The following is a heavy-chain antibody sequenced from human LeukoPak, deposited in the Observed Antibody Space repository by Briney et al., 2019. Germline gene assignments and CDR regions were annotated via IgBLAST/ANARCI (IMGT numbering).Heavy chain of an antibody. CDR3: ARARGGDYAWGRLGRYYFDS. Sequence: SETLSLTCAVYGGSFSGYYWSWIRQPPGKGLEWIGEINHSGSTNYSPSLKSRVSISVDTSENHFSLKVNSVTAADTAVYYCARARGGDYAWGRLGRYYFDSWGQGALVTVSS. CDR2: INHSGST. CDR1: GGSFSGYY. J-gene: IGHJ4*02. V-gene: IGHV4-34*01. D-gene: IGHD3-16*01.